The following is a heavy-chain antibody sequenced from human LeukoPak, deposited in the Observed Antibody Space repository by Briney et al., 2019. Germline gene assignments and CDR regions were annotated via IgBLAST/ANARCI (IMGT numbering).Heavy chain of an antibody. Sequence: PGGSLRLSCAASGFTFSNYAMSWVRQAPGKGLEWIGEINHSGSTNYNPSLKSRVTISVDTSKNQFSLKLSSVTAADTAVYYCASRRSGWVGYYYYGMDVWGQGTTVTVSS. CDR2: INHSGST. J-gene: IGHJ6*02. V-gene: IGHV4-34*01. CDR3: ASRRSGWVGYYYYGMDV. D-gene: IGHD6-19*01. CDR1: GFTFSNYA.